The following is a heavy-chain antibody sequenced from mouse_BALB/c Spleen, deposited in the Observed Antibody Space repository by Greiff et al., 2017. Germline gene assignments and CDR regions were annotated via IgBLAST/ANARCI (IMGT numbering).Heavy chain of an antibody. CDR3: ARAGYYDYVFAY. CDR1: GFTFSDYY. CDR2: ISDGGSYT. V-gene: IGHV5-4*02. Sequence: EVQVVESGGGLVKPGGSLKLSCAASGFTFSDYYMYWVRQTPEKRLEWVATISDGGSYTYYPDSVKGRFTISRDNAKNNLYLQMSSLKSEDTAMYYCARAGYYDYVFAYWGQGTLVTVSA. D-gene: IGHD2-4*01. J-gene: IGHJ3*01.